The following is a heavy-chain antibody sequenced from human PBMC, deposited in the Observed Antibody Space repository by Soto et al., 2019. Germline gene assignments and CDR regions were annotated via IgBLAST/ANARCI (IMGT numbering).Heavy chain of an antibody. Sequence: EVQLVESGGGLVQPGGSLRLSCAASGFTFSSYWMSWVRQAPGKGLEWVANIKQDGSEKYYVDSVKGRCTISRDNAKNSLYLQMNSLRAEDTAVYYCASDPKSYDSSGQDSFDYWGQGTLVTVSS. CDR2: IKQDGSEK. V-gene: IGHV3-7*03. D-gene: IGHD3-22*01. CDR1: GFTFSSYW. J-gene: IGHJ4*02. CDR3: ASDPKSYDSSGQDSFDY.